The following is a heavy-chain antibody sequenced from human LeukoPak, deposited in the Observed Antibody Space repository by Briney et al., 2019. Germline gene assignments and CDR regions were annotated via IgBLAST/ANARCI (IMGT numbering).Heavy chain of an antibody. Sequence: GGSLRLSCAASGFTFSSYGMHWVRQAPGKGLEWVSAISGSGGSTYYADSVKGRFTISRDNSKNTLYLQMNSLRAEDTAVYYCAKSRAAATTLLFDYWGQGTLVTVSS. D-gene: IGHD6-13*01. J-gene: IGHJ4*02. CDR3: AKSRAAATTLLFDY. CDR2: ISGSGGST. V-gene: IGHV3-23*01. CDR1: GFTFSSYG.